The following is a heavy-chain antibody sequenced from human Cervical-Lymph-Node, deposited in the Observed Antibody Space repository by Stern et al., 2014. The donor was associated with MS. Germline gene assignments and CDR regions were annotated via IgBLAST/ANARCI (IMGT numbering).Heavy chain of an antibody. D-gene: IGHD6-19*01. CDR2: IAYDGSNK. CDR3: AKESSGWYYFDY. V-gene: IGHV3-30*18. CDR1: GFTFSSYG. J-gene: IGHJ4*02. Sequence: GQLVETGGGVVHPERSLGLSCTASGFTFSSYGMHWVLPAPGKGVAWVAVIAYDGSNKYYADSVKGRFTISKDNSKNTLYLQMNSLRAEDTAVYYCAKESSGWYYFDYWGQGTLVTVSS.